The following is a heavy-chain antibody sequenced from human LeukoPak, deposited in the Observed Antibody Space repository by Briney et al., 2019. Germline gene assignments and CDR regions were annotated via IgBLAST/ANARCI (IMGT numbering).Heavy chain of an antibody. CDR2: ISGSGGST. D-gene: IGHD5-12*01. Sequence: GGSLRLSCAASGFTFSSYAMSWVRQAPGKGLEWVSAISGSGGSTYYADSVKGRFTISRDNAKNSLYLQMNSLRAEDTAVYYCARETLYSGYAAYFDYWGQGTLVTVSS. CDR1: GFTFSSYA. CDR3: ARETLYSGYAAYFDY. V-gene: IGHV3-23*01. J-gene: IGHJ4*02.